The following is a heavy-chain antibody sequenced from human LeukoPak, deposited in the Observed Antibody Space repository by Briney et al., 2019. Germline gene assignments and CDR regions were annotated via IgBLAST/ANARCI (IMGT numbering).Heavy chain of an antibody. D-gene: IGHD3-10*02. CDR1: GFTFSSYS. CDR3: AELGITMIGGV. CDR2: ITDSSNTI. Sequence: GGSLRLSCAASGFTFSSYSMNWVRQAPGKGLEWVSSITDSSNTIYYADSVKGRFTISRDNAKNSLYLQMNSLRAEDTAVYYCAELGITMIGGVWGKGTTVTISS. V-gene: IGHV3-48*04. J-gene: IGHJ6*04.